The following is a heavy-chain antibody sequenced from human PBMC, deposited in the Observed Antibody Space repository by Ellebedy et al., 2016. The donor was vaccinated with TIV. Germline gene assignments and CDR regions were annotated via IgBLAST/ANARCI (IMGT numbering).Heavy chain of an antibody. Sequence: PGGSLRLSCVASGFTFSGYSMSWVRQARGKGLEWVATIKQDGGEKFYVDSVKGRFTISRDNAKNSLYLQMDRLRGEDTAVYYCARGWWDYGAWGQGTLVTVSS. CDR3: ARGWWDYGA. V-gene: IGHV3-7*01. J-gene: IGHJ5*02. CDR1: GFTFSGYS. D-gene: IGHD4/OR15-4a*01. CDR2: IKQDGGEK.